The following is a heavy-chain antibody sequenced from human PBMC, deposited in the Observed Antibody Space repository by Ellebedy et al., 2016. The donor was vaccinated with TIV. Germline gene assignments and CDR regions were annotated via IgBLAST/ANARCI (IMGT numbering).Heavy chain of an antibody. V-gene: IGHV1-3*01. CDR1: GYTFTSYA. Sequence: ASVKVSCKASGYTFTSYAMHWVRQAPGQRLEWMGWINAGNGNTKYSQKFQGRVTITRDTSTSTAYMELRSLRSDDTAVYYCASSGSYRQDIDYWGQGTLVTVSS. D-gene: IGHD3-10*01. J-gene: IGHJ4*02. CDR2: INAGNGNT. CDR3: ASSGSYRQDIDY.